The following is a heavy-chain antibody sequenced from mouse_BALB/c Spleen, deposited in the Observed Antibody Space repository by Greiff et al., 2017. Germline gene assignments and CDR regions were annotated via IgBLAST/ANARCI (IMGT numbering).Heavy chain of an antibody. Sequence: QVQLQQSGPELVKPGASVKMSCKASGYTFTSYYIHWVKQRPGQGLEWIGWIYPGDGSTKYNEKFKGKTTLTADKSSSTAYMLLSSLTSEDSAIYFCATEGGYDYAMDYWGQGTSVTVSS. J-gene: IGHJ4*01. CDR2: IYPGDGST. CDR3: ATEGGYDYAMDY. D-gene: IGHD3-1*01. CDR1: GYTFTSYY. V-gene: IGHV1S56*01.